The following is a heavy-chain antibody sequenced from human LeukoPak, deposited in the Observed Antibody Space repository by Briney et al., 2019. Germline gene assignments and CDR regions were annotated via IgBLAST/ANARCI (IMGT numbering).Heavy chain of an antibody. Sequence: ASVKVSCKASGYTFTSFWIAWVRQVPGKGLEYMGIIFPPDSTTTYSPSFQGQVTMSVDKSISTAYLQWSSLNASDTAMYYCARRGGAADFDYWGQGTLVTVSS. V-gene: IGHV5-51*01. J-gene: IGHJ4*02. CDR3: ARRGGAADFDY. CDR2: IFPPDSTT. D-gene: IGHD3-16*01. CDR1: GYTFTSFW.